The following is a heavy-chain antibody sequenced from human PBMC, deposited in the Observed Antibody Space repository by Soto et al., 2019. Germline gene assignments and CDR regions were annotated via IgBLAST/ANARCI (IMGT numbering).Heavy chain of an antibody. CDR1: GYTFTNYA. CDR2: INAGNRNT. D-gene: IGHD3-16*02. CDR3: ARGYDYVWGSYRSDAFDI. Sequence: QVHLVQSGAEVKKPGASVKVSCKASGYTFTNYAINWVRQAPGQRLEWMGWINAGNRNTEYSQKFQGRIIMTKDTSANTAHMELSSLTSEDTAVYYCARGYDYVWGSYRSDAFDIWGQGTMVTVSS. V-gene: IGHV1-3*01. J-gene: IGHJ3*02.